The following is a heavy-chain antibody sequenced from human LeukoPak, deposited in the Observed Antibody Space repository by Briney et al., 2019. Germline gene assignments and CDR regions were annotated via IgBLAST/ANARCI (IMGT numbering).Heavy chain of an antibody. CDR1: GFTFSKAW. J-gene: IGHJ4*02. V-gene: IGHV3-15*01. CDR3: TTGRVL. Sequence: GGSLRLSCAASGFTFSKAWMSWVRQASGKGLEWVGRIRSKTDGGSIEYGAPVKGRFNISRDDSKNTLDLQMNTLTTEDTAVYYCTTGRVLWGQGTLVIVSS. CDR2: IRSKTDGGSI.